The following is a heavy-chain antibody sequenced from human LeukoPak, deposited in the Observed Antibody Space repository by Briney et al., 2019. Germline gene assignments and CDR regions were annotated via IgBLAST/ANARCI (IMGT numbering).Heavy chain of an antibody. J-gene: IGHJ4*02. CDR2: IYYSGST. V-gene: IGHV4-31*03. CDR1: GGSISSGGYY. D-gene: IGHD6-13*01. Sequence: SQTLSLTCTVSGGSISSGGYYWSWLRQHPGTGLEWIGYIYYSGSTYYNPSLKSRVTISVDTSKNQFSLKLSSVTAADTAVYYCASGGAAAGMGYWGQGTLVTVSS. CDR3: ASGGAAAGMGY.